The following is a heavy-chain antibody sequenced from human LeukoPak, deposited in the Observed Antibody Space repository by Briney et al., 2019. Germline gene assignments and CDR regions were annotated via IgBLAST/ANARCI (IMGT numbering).Heavy chain of an antibody. D-gene: IGHD3-10*01. CDR1: GFTFSYYG. CDR2: IRYDGNDK. Sequence: GGSLRLSCAVSGFTFSYYGMHWVRQAPGKGLEWVAFIRYDGNDKFYAESVKGRFTISRDTSRNALYLQMNSLRPEDTAVYYCAKPLMRDRWFGESWGQGTLVTVSS. J-gene: IGHJ5*02. V-gene: IGHV3-30*02. CDR3: AKPLMRDRWFGES.